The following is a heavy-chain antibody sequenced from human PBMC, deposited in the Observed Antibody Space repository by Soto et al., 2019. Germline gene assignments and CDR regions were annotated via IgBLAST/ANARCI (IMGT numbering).Heavy chain of an antibody. D-gene: IGHD4-4*01. J-gene: IGHJ6*02. CDR3: ARGSYSNYGDNYYYGMDV. CDR1: GGSISSSSYY. CDR2: IYYSGST. Sequence: SETPSLTCTVSGGSISSSSYYWGWIRQPPGKGLEWIGSIYYSGSTYYNPSLKSRVTISVDTSKNQFSLKLSSVTAADTAVYYCARGSYSNYGDNYYYGMDVWGQGTTVTVSS. V-gene: IGHV4-39*01.